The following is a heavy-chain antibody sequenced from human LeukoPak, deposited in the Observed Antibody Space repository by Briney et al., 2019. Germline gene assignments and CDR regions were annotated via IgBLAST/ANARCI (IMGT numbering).Heavy chain of an antibody. CDR3: ARGGYSSSWYSDYYYYMDV. V-gene: IGHV1-46*01. D-gene: IGHD6-13*01. J-gene: IGHJ6*03. CDR2: INPSGGNT. Sequence: ASVKVSCKASGYIISSYYMNWVRQAPGQGLEWMGIINPSGGNTRYAQKLQGRVTMTTDTTTSTAYMELRSLRSDDTAVYYCARGGYSSSWYSDYYYYMDVWGKGTTVTVSS. CDR1: GYIISSYY.